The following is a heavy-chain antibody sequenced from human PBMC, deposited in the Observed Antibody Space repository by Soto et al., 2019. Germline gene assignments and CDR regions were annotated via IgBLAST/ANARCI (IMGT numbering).Heavy chain of an antibody. Sequence: GGSLRLSCPASGFTFGVYAMSWFRQAPGKGLEWVGFIRSKAYGGTTEYAASVKGRLTISRDDSKSIAYLQMNSLKTEDTAVYYCTRAETGVSFDIWGQGTMVTVSS. V-gene: IGHV3-49*03. CDR2: IRSKAYGGTT. J-gene: IGHJ3*02. D-gene: IGHD3-3*01. CDR3: TRAETGVSFDI. CDR1: GFTFGVYA.